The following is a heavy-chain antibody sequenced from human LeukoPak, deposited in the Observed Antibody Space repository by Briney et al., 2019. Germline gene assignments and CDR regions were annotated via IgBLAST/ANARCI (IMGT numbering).Heavy chain of an antibody. D-gene: IGHD3-22*01. Sequence: GGSLRLSCAASGFTVSSNYMSWVRQAPGKGLECVSVIYSGGSTYYADSVKGRYTISRDNSKNTLYLQMNSLRAEDTAVYYCAKSPQHYYDSSGLDYWGQGTLVTVSS. J-gene: IGHJ4*02. V-gene: IGHV3-53*01. CDR2: IYSGGST. CDR3: AKSPQHYYDSSGLDY. CDR1: GFTVSSNY.